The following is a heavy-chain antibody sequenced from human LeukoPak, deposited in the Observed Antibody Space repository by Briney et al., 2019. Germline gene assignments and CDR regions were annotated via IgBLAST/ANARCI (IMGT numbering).Heavy chain of an antibody. CDR1: GFTFPNFA. CDR2: ITGTTGDT. J-gene: IGHJ4*02. V-gene: IGHV3-23*01. Sequence: GGSLRLSCAASGFTFPNFAMTWVRRAPGRGLEWVSGITGTTGDTNYADSVKGRFTISRDNSKNTLYLQMNSLRAEDTAVYYCAKDHSTVTTPFDYWGQGTLVTVSS. D-gene: IGHD4-17*01. CDR3: AKDHSTVTTPFDY.